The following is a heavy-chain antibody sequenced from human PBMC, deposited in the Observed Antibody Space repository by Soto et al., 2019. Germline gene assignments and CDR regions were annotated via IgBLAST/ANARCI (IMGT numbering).Heavy chain of an antibody. D-gene: IGHD3-3*01. Sequence: SETLSLTCTVSGGSISTYYWSWIRQPPGKGLEWVGYVHYSGSTTYNPSLKSRVIMSIDTSKNQFSLKLSSVTAADTAVYYCARGKIVGPWGQGTLVTVS. CDR1: GGSISTYY. V-gene: IGHV4-59*01. J-gene: IGHJ5*02. CDR3: ARGKIVGP. CDR2: VHYSGST.